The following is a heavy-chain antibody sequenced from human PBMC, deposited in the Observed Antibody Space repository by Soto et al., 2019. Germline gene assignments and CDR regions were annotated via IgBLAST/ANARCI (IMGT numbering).Heavy chain of an antibody. J-gene: IGHJ6*02. Sequence: SLSLTCRISWDSDSSKSAAWNGMRHYPSRGLEWLGRTYYMSKWYNDYAVSVKSRITITPDTSKNQFSLQLNSVTPEDTSVYYCARHPGHHYFDLWSIRGMDVCGQRTTVTVSS. CDR1: WDSDSSKSAA. CDR3: ARHPGHHYFDLWSIRGMDV. V-gene: IGHV6-1*01. CDR2: TYYMSKWYN. D-gene: IGHD3-3*01.